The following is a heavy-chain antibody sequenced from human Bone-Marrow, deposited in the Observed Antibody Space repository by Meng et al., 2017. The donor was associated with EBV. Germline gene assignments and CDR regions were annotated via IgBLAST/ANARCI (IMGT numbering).Heavy chain of an antibody. CDR3: ESESGRGFTPDY. V-gene: IGHV1-69*01. J-gene: IGHJ4*02. CDR2: LIPMAGVA. D-gene: IGHD3-10*01. CDR1: GGTFRSDA. Sequence: VRLLQSGAEVKKPGSSAMVSCKTSGGTFRSDAISWVRPAPGRGHVWMGGLIPMAGVAHYAQKFQDRVSIIADESTSTHYLELSSLRSEDTAIYFCESESGRGFTPDYWGQGTLVTVSS.